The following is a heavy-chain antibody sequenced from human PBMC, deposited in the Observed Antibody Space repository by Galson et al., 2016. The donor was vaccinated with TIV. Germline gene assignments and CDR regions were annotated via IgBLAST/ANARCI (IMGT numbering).Heavy chain of an antibody. CDR3: ARDRVVDATYYYYYYGMDV. Sequence: SLRLSCAASGLSVSINYMTWVRQAPGKGLEWVSLISDGGNTYYPDSVKGRFTISRDNSKNTLYLQMNSLRVEDTAVYYCARDRVVDATYYYYYYGMDVWGQGTAVTVS. D-gene: IGHD2-15*01. CDR1: GLSVSINY. J-gene: IGHJ6*02. CDR2: ISDGGNT. V-gene: IGHV3-66*02.